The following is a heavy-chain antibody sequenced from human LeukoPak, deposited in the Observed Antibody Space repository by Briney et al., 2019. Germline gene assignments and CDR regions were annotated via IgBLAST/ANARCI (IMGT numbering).Heavy chain of an antibody. D-gene: IGHD3-22*01. V-gene: IGHV1-69*01. CDR2: IIPIFGTA. J-gene: IGHJ4*02. CDR3: ARDYDSSGSLDY. Sequence: SVKVSCKXSGGTFSSDAISWVRQAPRQGLEWMGGIIPIFGTANYAQKFQGRVTITADESTSTAYMELSSLRSEDTAVYYCARDYDSSGSLDYWGQGTLVTVSS. CDR1: GGTFSSDA.